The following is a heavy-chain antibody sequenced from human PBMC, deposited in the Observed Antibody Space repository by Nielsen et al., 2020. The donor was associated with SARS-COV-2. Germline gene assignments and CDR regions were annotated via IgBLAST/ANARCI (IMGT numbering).Heavy chain of an antibody. V-gene: IGHV3-30-3*01. CDR3: AREMATEYYFDY. CDR2: ISYDGSNK. CDR1: GFTFSSYA. J-gene: IGHJ4*02. D-gene: IGHD5-24*01. Sequence: GESLKISCAASGFTFSSYAMHWVRQAPGKGLEWVAVISYDGSNKYYADSVKGRFTISRDNSKNTLYLQMNSLRAEDTAVYYCAREMATEYYFDYWGQGTLVTVSS.